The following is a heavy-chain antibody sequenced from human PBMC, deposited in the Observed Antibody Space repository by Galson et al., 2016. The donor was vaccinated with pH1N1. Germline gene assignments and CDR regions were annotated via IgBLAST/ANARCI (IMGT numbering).Heavy chain of an antibody. V-gene: IGHV4-31*03. Sequence: TLSLTCSVSGASVRSGGQYCTWIRQVPGKGLEWIGFIYYIGSTGYNPSLKSRVSMSLDMSKKQFSLNLRSVTATATAVYYCARNAWYASGLNYFDSWGQGILVSVSS. CDR2: IYYIGST. CDR3: ARNAWYASGLNYFDS. D-gene: IGHD2-8*01. CDR1: GASVRSGGQY. J-gene: IGHJ5*01.